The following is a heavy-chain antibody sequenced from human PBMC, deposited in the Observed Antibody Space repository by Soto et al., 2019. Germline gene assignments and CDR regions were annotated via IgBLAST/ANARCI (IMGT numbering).Heavy chain of an antibody. CDR1: GGSFSGYY. D-gene: IGHD2-2*01. Sequence: PSETLSLTCAVHGGSFSGYYWTWIRQPPGRGLEWIWDINHSGSTNYKSSLKSRVTISVDTSKNQLSLKLRSVTAANTAGFCCAGEEVPQVFTRRYYGMDVWGKGTTVTVAS. CDR3: AGEEVPQVFTRRYYGMDV. V-gene: IGHV4-34*01. CDR2: INHSGST. J-gene: IGHJ6*04.